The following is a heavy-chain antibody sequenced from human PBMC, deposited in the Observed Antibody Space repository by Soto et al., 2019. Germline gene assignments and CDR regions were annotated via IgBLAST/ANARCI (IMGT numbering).Heavy chain of an antibody. CDR3: VSEVSGNYYYKYDIDV. J-gene: IGHJ6*02. CDR1: GGSISSGDYY. Sequence: SETLSLTXTVSGGSISSGDYYWSWIRQPPGKGLEWIGYIYYSGSTYYNPSLKGRVTISVDTSKNQFSLTLRYVTAADTARYYRVSEVSGNYYYKYDIDVWGQGTAVTVSS. CDR2: IYYSGST. V-gene: IGHV4-30-4*02.